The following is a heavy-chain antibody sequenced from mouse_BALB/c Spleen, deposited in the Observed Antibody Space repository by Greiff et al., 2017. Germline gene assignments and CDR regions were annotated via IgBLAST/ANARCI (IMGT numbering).Heavy chain of an antibody. CDR2: IYPGDGDT. J-gene: IGHJ2*01. D-gene: IGHD1-1*01. Sequence: QVHVKQSGAELVRPGSSVKISCKASGYAFSSYWMNWVQQRPGQGLEWIGQIYPGDGDTNYNGKFKGKATLTADKSSSTAYMQLSSLTSEDSAVYFCARDYYGSSYGYYFDYWGQGTTLTVSS. CDR1: GYAFSSYW. CDR3: ARDYYGSSYGYYFDY. V-gene: IGHV1-80*01.